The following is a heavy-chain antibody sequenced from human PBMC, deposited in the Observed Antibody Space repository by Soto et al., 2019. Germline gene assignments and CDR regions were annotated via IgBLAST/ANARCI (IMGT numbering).Heavy chain of an antibody. Sequence: QVQLVQSGAEVKKPGASVKVSCKASGYTFNNYGVSWVRQAPGQGLEWMGWISAYSGNKNYGQKRQNRVTMTTDTSTGTGYLNLRSLRSDDTAVYYCASASGYGVGAFDIWDQGTMVTVSS. CDR1: GYTFNNYG. D-gene: IGHD4-17*01. V-gene: IGHV1-18*01. J-gene: IGHJ3*02. CDR3: ASASGYGVGAFDI. CDR2: ISAYSGNK.